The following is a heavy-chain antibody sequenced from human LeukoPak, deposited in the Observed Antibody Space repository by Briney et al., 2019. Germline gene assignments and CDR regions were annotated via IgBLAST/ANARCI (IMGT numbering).Heavy chain of an antibody. J-gene: IGHJ6*04. Sequence: PGGSLRLSCTTSGFNFGDYGLSWFRQAPGKGLEWVSYISSSGSTIYYADSVKGRFTISRDNAKNSLYLQMNSLRAEDTAVYYCAELGITMIGGVWGKGTTVAISS. V-gene: IGHV3-48*03. CDR2: ISSSGSTI. D-gene: IGHD3-10*02. CDR3: AELGITMIGGV. CDR1: GFNFGDYG.